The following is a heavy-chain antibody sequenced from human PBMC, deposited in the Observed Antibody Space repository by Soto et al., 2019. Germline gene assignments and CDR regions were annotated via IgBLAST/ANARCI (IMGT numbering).Heavy chain of an antibody. V-gene: IGHV4-31*02. CDR3: ARRYYYDRSGYYYFDY. D-gene: IGHD3-22*01. Sequence: ASETLSLTCTVSGGSISSGGYYWNWIRQHPGKGLEWIGYIYHSGSTYYNPSLKSRVTISMDTSKNQFSLELSSVTAADTAVYYCARRYYYDRSGYYYFDYWGQGTLVTVSS. J-gene: IGHJ4*02. CDR2: IYHSGST. CDR1: GGSISSGGYY.